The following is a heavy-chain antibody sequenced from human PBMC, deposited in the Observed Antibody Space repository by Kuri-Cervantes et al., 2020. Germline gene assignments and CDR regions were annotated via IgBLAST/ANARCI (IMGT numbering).Heavy chain of an antibody. CDR2: IIPILGIA. CDR3: ARGIAAAAIPFDY. CDR1: GGTFSSYT. V-gene: IGHV1-69*02. Sequence: SVKVSCKASGGTFSSYTISWVRQAPGQGLEWMGRIIPILGIANYAQKFQGRVTMTRGTSTSTVYMELSSLRSEDTAVYYCARGIAAAAIPFDYWGQGTLVTVSS. J-gene: IGHJ4*02. D-gene: IGHD6-13*01.